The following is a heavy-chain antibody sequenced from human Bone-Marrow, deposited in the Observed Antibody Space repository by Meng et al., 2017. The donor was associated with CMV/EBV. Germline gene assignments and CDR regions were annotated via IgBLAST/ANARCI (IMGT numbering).Heavy chain of an antibody. J-gene: IGHJ4*02. D-gene: IGHD3-10*01. CDR1: GFTFSTYW. V-gene: IGHV3-74*01. CDR2: INSDGTNT. Sequence: GESLKISCAASGFTFSTYWMHWVRQAPGKGLVWVSRINSDGTNTNYADSVKGRFTISRDNAKNPLYLRMNSLRVEDTAVYYCAGVGGDGGNYVRFDDWGQGTLVTVSS. CDR3: AGVGGDGGNYVRFDD.